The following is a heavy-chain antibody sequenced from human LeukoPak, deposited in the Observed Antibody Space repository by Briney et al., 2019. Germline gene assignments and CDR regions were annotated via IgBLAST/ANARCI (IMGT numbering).Heavy chain of an antibody. V-gene: IGHV4-59*01. CDR2: IYYSGST. CDR3: ARVRSYDSSGYYSYYFDY. D-gene: IGHD3-22*01. CDR1: GGSISSYY. Sequence: PSETLSLTCTVSGGSISSYYWSWIRQPPGKGLEWIGYIYYSGSTNYNPSLKSRVTISVDTSKNQFSLKLSSVTAADTAVYYCARVRSYDSSGYYSYYFDYWGQGTLVTVSS. J-gene: IGHJ4*02.